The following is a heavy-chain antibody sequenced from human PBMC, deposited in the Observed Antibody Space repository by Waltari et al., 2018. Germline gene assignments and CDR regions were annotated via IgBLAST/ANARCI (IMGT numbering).Heavy chain of an antibody. CDR2: IYSGGST. CDR3: AKDRGSSAAGGFDY. CDR1: GGSISSSSYY. V-gene: IGHV3-53*04. D-gene: IGHD6-6*01. J-gene: IGHJ4*02. Sequence: LQLQESGPGLVKPSETLSLTCTVSGGSISSSSYYWGWVRQAPGKGLEWVSVIYSGGSTYYADSVKGRFTISRDNSKNTLYLQMNSLRAEDTAVYYCAKDRGSSAAGGFDYWGQGTLVTVSS.